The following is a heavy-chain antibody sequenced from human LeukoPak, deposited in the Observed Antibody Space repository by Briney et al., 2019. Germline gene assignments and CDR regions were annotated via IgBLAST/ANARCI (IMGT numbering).Heavy chain of an antibody. CDR1: GFTFSSYS. CDR3: AKPLTYSYYFYMDV. V-gene: IGHV3-23*01. Sequence: GGSLRLSCAASGFTFSSYSMNWVRQAPGKGLEWVSGISGNGGSTYYADSVKGRFTISRDNSKNTLYLQMNSLRVEDTAVYYYAKPLTYSYYFYMDVWGKGTTVTVSS. CDR2: ISGNGGST. J-gene: IGHJ6*03.